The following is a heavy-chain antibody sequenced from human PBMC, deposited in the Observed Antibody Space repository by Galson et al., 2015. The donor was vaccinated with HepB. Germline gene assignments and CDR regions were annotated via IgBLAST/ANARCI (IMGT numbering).Heavy chain of an antibody. V-gene: IGHV3-48*01. CDR2: ISSSSSTI. J-gene: IGHJ4*02. CDR3: ARHGGIAAAGLDY. Sequence: SLRLSCAASGFTFSSYSMNWVRQAPGKGLEWVSYISSSSSTIYYADSVKGRFTISRDNAKNSLYLQMNSLRAEDTAVYYCARHGGIAAAGLDYWGQGTLVTVSS. D-gene: IGHD6-13*01. CDR1: GFTFSSYS.